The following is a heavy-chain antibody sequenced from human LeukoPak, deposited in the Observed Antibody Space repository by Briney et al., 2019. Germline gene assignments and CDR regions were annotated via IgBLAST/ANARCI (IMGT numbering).Heavy chain of an antibody. V-gene: IGHV3-21*01. CDR2: ISSSSYI. CDR3: ASKERKAAAANGSY. Sequence: KPGGSLRLSCAASGFTFSSYSMNWVRQAPGKGLEWVSSISSSSYIYYADSVKGRFNISRDNAKNSMYLQMNSLRAEDTAVYYCASKERKAAAANGSYWGQGTLVTVSS. J-gene: IGHJ4*02. CDR1: GFTFSSYS. D-gene: IGHD6-13*01.